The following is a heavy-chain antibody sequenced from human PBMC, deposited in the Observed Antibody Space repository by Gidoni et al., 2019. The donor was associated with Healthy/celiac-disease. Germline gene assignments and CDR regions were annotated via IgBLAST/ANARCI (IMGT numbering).Heavy chain of an antibody. CDR3: AASYCGGDCYSVHFDY. CDR1: GFTFSSSA. Sequence: EVQLLESGGGLVQPGGSLRLSCAASGFTFSSSAMSWVRQAPGKGLEWVSAISGSGGSTYYADSVKGRFTISRDNSKNTLYLQMNSLRAEDTAVYYCAASYCGGDCYSVHFDYWGQGTLVTVSS. J-gene: IGHJ4*02. V-gene: IGHV3-23*01. D-gene: IGHD2-21*02. CDR2: ISGSGGST.